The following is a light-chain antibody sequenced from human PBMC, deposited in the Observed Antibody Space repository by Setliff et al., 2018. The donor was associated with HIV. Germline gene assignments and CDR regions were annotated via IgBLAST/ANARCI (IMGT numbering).Light chain of an antibody. V-gene: IGLV2-14*03. CDR3: CSYAGSSTPYV. J-gene: IGLJ1*01. CDR2: DVS. CDR1: SSDVGDFKY. Sequence: QSALTQPASVSGSPGQSISISCSATSSDVGDFKYVSWYQQHPGKAPKLIIYDVSDRPSGVSNRFSGSKSGNTASLTISGLQAEDEADYYCCSYAGSSTPYVFGTGTKVTVL.